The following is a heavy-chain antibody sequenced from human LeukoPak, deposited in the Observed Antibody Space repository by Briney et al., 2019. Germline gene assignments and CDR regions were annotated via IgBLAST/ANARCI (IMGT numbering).Heavy chain of an antibody. J-gene: IGHJ4*02. D-gene: IGHD3-10*01. Sequence: SETLSLTCAVYGGSFSRYYWSWIRQPPGKGLEWIGEINHSGSTNYNPSLKSRVTISVDTSKNQFSLKLSSVTAADTAVYYCARGTSQFYYYGSAIDYWGQGTLVTVSS. CDR3: ARGTSQFYYYGSAIDY. CDR1: GGSFSRYY. CDR2: INHSGST. V-gene: IGHV4-34*01.